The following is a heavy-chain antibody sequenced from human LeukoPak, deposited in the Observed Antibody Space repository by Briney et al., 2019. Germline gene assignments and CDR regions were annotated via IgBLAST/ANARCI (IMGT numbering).Heavy chain of an antibody. CDR2: ISSSDTTI. J-gene: IGHJ4*02. CDR1: GFTFNSYE. Sequence: GGSLRLSCAASGFTFNSYEMNWVRQAPGKGLEWVSYISSSDTTIYYADSVKGRFTISRDNAKNSQHLQMNTLRGEDTAVYYCARERDGRFFDYWGQGTLVTVSS. D-gene: IGHD5-24*01. CDR3: ARERDGRFFDY. V-gene: IGHV3-48*03.